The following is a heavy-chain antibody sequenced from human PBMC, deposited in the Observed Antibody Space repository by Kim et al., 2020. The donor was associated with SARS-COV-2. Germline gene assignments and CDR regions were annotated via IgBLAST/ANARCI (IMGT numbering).Heavy chain of an antibody. CDR2: ISGSGGST. V-gene: IGHV3-23*01. Sequence: GGSLRLSCAASGFTFSSYAMSWVRQAPGKGLEWVSAISGSGGSTYYADSVKGRFTISRDNSKNTLYLQMNSLRAEDTAVYYCAKPPPYDSSGYYSDAFDIWGQGTMVTVSS. CDR1: GFTFSSYA. D-gene: IGHD3-22*01. CDR3: AKPPPYDSSGYYSDAFDI. J-gene: IGHJ3*02.